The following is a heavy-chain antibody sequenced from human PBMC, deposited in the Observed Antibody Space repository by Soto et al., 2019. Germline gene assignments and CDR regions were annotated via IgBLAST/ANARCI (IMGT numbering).Heavy chain of an antibody. Sequence: GGSLRLSCAASGFTFSSYSMNWVRQAPGKGLEWVSSISSSSSYIYYADSVKGRFTISRDNAKNSLYLQMNSLRAEDTAVYYCARVLFVLVAAATSVRGMDVWGQGTKVPVSS. CDR1: GFTFSSYS. CDR3: ARVLFVLVAAATSVRGMDV. CDR2: ISSSSSYI. V-gene: IGHV3-21*01. J-gene: IGHJ6*02. D-gene: IGHD2-2*01.